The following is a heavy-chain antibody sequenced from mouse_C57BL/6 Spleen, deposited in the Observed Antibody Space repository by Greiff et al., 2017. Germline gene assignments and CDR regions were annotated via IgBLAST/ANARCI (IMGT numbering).Heavy chain of an antibody. J-gene: IGHJ4*01. CDR3: ARRNDGYYYAMDY. CDR2: ISSGSSTI. D-gene: IGHD2-14*01. V-gene: IGHV5-17*01. Sequence: EVMLVESGGGLVKPGGSLKLSCAASGFTFSDYGMHWVRQAPEKGLEWVAYISSGSSTIYYADTVKGRFTFSRDNAKNTLFLQMTSLRSEDTAMYYGARRNDGYYYAMDYGGQGTSVTVSS. CDR1: GFTFSDYG.